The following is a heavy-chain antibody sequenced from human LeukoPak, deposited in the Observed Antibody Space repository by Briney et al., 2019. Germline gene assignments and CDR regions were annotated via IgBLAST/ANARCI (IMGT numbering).Heavy chain of an antibody. D-gene: IGHD3-3*01. CDR3: AKDFVGVVADAFDI. Sequence: GGSLRLSCAASGFTFSSYSMNWVRQAPGKGLEWVSTISVGGGNTYYADSVKGRFTISRDNSKDTLYLQMDSLRVEDTALYYCAKDFVGVVADAFDIWGQGTMVTVSS. J-gene: IGHJ3*02. CDR2: ISVGGGNT. CDR1: GFTFSSYS. V-gene: IGHV3-23*01.